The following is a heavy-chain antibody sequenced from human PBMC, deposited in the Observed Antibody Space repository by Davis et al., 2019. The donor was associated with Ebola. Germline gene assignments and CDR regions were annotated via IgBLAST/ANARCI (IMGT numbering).Heavy chain of an antibody. D-gene: IGHD4-17*01. Sequence: GGSLRLSCAASGFTFSGSAMHWVRQASGKGLEWVGRIRSKANSYATAYAASVKGRFTISRDDSKNTAYLQMNSLKTEDTAVYYCTGRGDCGEPVATWGQGTLVTVSS. CDR1: GFTFSGSA. CDR2: IRSKANSYAT. CDR3: TGRGDCGEPVAT. V-gene: IGHV3-73*01. J-gene: IGHJ5*02.